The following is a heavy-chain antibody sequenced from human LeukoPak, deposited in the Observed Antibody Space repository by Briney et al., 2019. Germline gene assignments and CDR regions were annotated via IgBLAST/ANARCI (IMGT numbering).Heavy chain of an antibody. CDR3: AKSDCSSDGCKLLNY. Sequence: GGSLRLSCAASGFTFSSYGMHWVRQAPGKGLEWVSLISGSGDATKHADSVMGRFTISRDNSKNTLSLQMQSLRAEDTALYYCAKSDCSSDGCKLLNYWGQGTLVTVSS. V-gene: IGHV3-23*01. D-gene: IGHD5-24*01. CDR1: GFTFSSYG. J-gene: IGHJ4*02. CDR2: ISGSGDAT.